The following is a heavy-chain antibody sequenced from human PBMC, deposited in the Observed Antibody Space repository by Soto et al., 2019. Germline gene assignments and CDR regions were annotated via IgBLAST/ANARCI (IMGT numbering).Heavy chain of an antibody. V-gene: IGHV3-30*03. CDR1: GFTFSSYG. J-gene: IGHJ4*02. D-gene: IGHD1-26*01. Sequence: SLRLSCAASGFTFSSYGMHWVRQAPGKGLEWVAVISYDGSNKYYADSVKGWVTMTRDTSISTAYMELSRLRSDDTAVYYCAREAIVGADFDYWGQGTLVTVSS. CDR3: AREAIVGADFDY. CDR2: ISYDGSNK.